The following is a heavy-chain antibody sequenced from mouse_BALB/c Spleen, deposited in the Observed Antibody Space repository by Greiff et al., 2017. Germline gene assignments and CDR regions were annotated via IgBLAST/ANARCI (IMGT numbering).Heavy chain of an antibody. Sequence: QVQLKESGAELARPGASVKLSCKASGYTFTSYWMQWVKQRPGQGLEWIGAIYPGDGDTRYTQKFKGKATLTADKSSSTAYMQLSSMASEDSAVYYCARNRVGYDCAMDYGGQGTSVTVSS. V-gene: IGHV1-87*01. CDR3: ARNRVGYDCAMDY. J-gene: IGHJ4*01. D-gene: IGHD3-1*01. CDR2: IYPGDGDT. CDR1: GYTFTSYW.